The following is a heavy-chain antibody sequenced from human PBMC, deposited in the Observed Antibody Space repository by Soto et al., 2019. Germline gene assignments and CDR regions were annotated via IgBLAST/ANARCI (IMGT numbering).Heavy chain of an antibody. Sequence: SVKVSCKASGGTFSSYAISWVRQAPGQGLEWMGGIIPIFGTANYAQKFQGRVTITADESTSTAYMELSSLRSEDTAVYYCAISSIAASPIYYYYGMDVWGQGTTVTVSS. CDR3: AISSIAASPIYYYYGMDV. CDR1: GGTFSSYA. CDR2: IIPIFGTA. J-gene: IGHJ6*02. D-gene: IGHD6-6*01. V-gene: IGHV1-69*13.